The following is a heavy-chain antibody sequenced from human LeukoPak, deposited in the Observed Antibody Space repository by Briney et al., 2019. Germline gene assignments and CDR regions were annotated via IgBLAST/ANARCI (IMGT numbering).Heavy chain of an antibody. CDR2: INHSGST. CDR1: GGSFSGYY. J-gene: IGHJ4*02. CDR3: AGGRRWTVPYFDY. V-gene: IGHV4-34*01. Sequence: SETLSLTCAVYGGSFSGYYWSWIRQPPGKGLEWIGEINHSGSTNYNPSLKSRVTISVDTSKNQFSLKLSSVTAADTAVYYCAGGRRWTVPYFDYWGQGTLVTVSS. D-gene: IGHD4-17*01.